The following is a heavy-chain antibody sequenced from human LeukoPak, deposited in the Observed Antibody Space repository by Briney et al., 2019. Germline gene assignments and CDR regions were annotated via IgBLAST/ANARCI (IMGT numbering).Heavy chain of an antibody. J-gene: IGHJ4*02. CDR2: INPNSGGT. Sequence: ASVKVSCKASGYTFTGYYMHWVRQAPGQGLEWMGWINPNSGGTNYAQKFQGRVTMTRDMSISTAYMELSRLRSDDTAVYYCARFGGSSSYWVSDWGQGTLVTVSS. V-gene: IGHV1-2*02. D-gene: IGHD6-6*01. CDR3: ARFGGSSSYWVSD. CDR1: GYTFTGYY.